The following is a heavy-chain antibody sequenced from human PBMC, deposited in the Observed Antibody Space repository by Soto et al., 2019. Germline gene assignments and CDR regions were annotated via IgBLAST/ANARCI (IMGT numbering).Heavy chain of an antibody. V-gene: IGHV3-30-3*01. CDR2: ISYDGSNK. CDR3: AGGRDIAARPVFASHYYYYGMDV. CDR1: GFTFSSYA. Sequence: VQLVESGGGVVQPGRSLRLSCAASGFTFSSYAMHWVRQAPGKGLEWVAVISYDGSNKYYADSVKGRFTISRDNSKNTLYLQMNSLRAEDTAVYYCAGGRDIAARPVFASHYYYYGMDVWGQGTTVTVSS. J-gene: IGHJ6*02. D-gene: IGHD6-6*01.